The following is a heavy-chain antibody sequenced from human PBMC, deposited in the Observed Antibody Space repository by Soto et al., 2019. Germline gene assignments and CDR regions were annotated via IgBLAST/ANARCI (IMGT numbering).Heavy chain of an antibody. Sequence: GSLRLSCAASGFTFSSYAMSWVRQAPGKGLEWVSAISYSGGSTYYADSVKGRFTISRDNSKNTLYLQMNSLRVEDTAVYYCAKDTGYLSMDAWGQGTTVTVSS. J-gene: IGHJ6*02. CDR2: ISYSGGST. D-gene: IGHD6-25*01. V-gene: IGHV3-23*01. CDR3: AKDTGYLSMDA. CDR1: GFTFSSYA.